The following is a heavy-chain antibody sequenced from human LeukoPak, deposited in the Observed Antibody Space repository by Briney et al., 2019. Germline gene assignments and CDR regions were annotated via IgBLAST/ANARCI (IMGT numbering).Heavy chain of an antibody. CDR3: WRERYCYSYSYEFDY. CDR2: ISSSSSYT. Sequence: PGGSLRLSCAASGFTFSDYYMSWIRQAPGKGLEWVSYISSSSSYTNYADSVKGRFTISRDNAKNSLYLQMNSLRAEYTAVNYCWRERYCYSYSYEFDYWGQGTLVTVSS. V-gene: IGHV3-11*06. D-gene: IGHD2/OR15-2a*01. CDR1: GFTFSDYY. J-gene: IGHJ4*01.